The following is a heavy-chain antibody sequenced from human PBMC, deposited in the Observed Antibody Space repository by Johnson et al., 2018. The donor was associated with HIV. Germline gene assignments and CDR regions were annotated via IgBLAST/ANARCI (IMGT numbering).Heavy chain of an antibody. V-gene: IGHV3-23*04. J-gene: IGHJ3*02. Sequence: VQLVESGGGLVQPGGSLRLSCAASGFTFSSYAMSWVRQAPGKGLEWVSAISGSGGSTYYADSVTGRFTISRDNSKNTLYLQMNSLRAEDTAVYYCASSYYYDSSGYSGAFDIWGQGTMVTVSS. CDR2: ISGSGGST. D-gene: IGHD3-22*01. CDR3: ASSYYYDSSGYSGAFDI. CDR1: GFTFSSYA.